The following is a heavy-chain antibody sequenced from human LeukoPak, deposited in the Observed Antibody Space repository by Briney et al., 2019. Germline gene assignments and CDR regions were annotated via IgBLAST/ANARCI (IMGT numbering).Heavy chain of an antibody. D-gene: IGHD3-16*02. CDR3: ARADLPNRLPRY. V-gene: IGHV1-69*05. CDR1: GGTFSSYA. CDR2: IIPIFGTA. J-gene: IGHJ4*02. Sequence: SVKVSCKASGGTFSSYAISWVRQAPGQGLEWMGGIIPIFGTANYAQKFQGRVTITTDESTSTAYMELSSLRSEDTAVYYCARADLPNRLPRYWGQGTPVTVSS.